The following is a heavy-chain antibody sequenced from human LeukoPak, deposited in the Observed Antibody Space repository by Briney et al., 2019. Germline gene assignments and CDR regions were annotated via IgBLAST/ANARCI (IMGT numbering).Heavy chain of an antibody. J-gene: IGHJ5*02. CDR2: IIPFLAIT. V-gene: IGHV1-69*04. Sequence: GASVKVSCKASGDTFSDYAISWVRQAPGQGLEWMGRIIPFLAITNYAQKFQGRLTMSADKSTSTAYMELSSLRSEDTAIYFCAREPSVDIVTNEGPWGQGTLVIVSS. CDR1: GDTFSDYA. CDR3: AREPSVDIVTNEGP. D-gene: IGHD5-12*01.